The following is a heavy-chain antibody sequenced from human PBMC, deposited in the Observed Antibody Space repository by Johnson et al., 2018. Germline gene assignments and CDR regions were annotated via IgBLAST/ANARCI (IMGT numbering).Heavy chain of an antibody. CDR1: GGSFSGYY. CDR3: ARDYYGSGRDYYYGMDV. CDR2: INHSGST. Sequence: QVQLQQWGAGLLKPSETLSLTCAVYGGSFSGYYWSWIRQPPGKGLEWIGEINHSGSTNYNPSLKSRVTISVDTSKNQFSLKLSSVPAADTAVYFCARDYYGSGRDYYYGMDVWGQGTTVTVAS. V-gene: IGHV4-34*01. J-gene: IGHJ6*02. D-gene: IGHD3-10*01.